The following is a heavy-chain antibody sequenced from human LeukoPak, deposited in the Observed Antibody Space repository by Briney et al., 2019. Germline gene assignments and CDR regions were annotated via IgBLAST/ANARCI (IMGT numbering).Heavy chain of an antibody. J-gene: IGHJ4*01. D-gene: IGHD3-10*01. CDR3: ARASGPFDY. V-gene: IGHV3-33*01. CDR1: GFTFSNYV. CDR2: IWYDGTNK. Sequence: GGSLRLSCAASGFTFSNYVMHWVRQAPGKGLEWVALIWYDGTNKYYGDSVKGRFTISRDNSKNTLYLQMNSLRADDTAVYSCARASGPFDYWGHGTLVTVSS.